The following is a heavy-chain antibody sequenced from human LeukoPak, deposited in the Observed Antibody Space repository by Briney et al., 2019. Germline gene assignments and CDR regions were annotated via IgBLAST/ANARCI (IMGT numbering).Heavy chain of an antibody. D-gene: IGHD5-18*01. Sequence: GASVKVSCKASGYTFTGYYMHWVRQAPGQGLEWMGRINPNSGGTNYAQKFQGRVTMTRDTSSSTAYMELSRLRSDDTAVYYCARESGYSYGFGFEYWGQGALVTVSS. CDR2: INPNSGGT. V-gene: IGHV1-2*06. CDR3: ARESGYSYGFGFEY. CDR1: GYTFTGYY. J-gene: IGHJ4*02.